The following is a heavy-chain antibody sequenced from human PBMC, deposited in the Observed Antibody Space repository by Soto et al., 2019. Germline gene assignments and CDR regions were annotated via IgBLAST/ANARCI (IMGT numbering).Heavy chain of an antibody. V-gene: IGHV3-11*01. J-gene: IGHJ3*02. Sequence: QVQLVESGGGLVKARGSLRLSCAASGFTFSDYYMSWIRRAPGKGLEWVSYISSSGSTIYYADSVNGRFTISRDNAKNTLYLQMNSLRAEDTAEYYCARDTYQLLYAFDIWGQGTMVTVSS. CDR3: ARDTYQLLYAFDI. D-gene: IGHD2-2*01. CDR2: ISSSGSTI. CDR1: GFTFSDYY.